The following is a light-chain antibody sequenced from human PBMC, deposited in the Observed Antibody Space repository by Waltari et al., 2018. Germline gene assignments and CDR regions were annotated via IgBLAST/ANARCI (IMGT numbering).Light chain of an antibody. Sequence: SSELTQDPAVSVALGQTVRITCQGDSLRSYYASWYQQKPGQAPVLVIYDKNNRPPGIPARFSGSSSGDTASLTITGAQAEDEADYYCNSRDRSGNHVVFGGGTKLTVL. CDR1: SLRSYY. CDR2: DKN. V-gene: IGLV3-19*01. J-gene: IGLJ2*01. CDR3: NSRDRSGNHVV.